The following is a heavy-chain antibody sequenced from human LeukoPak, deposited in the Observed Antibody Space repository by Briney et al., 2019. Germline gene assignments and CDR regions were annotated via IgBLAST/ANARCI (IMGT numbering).Heavy chain of an antibody. V-gene: IGHV3-23*01. CDR2: ISSSGGST. J-gene: IGHJ4*02. Sequence: GGSLRLSCAASGFTFSSYAMSWVRQAPGKGLEWVSAISSSGGSTYYADSVKRRFTISRDNSKNTLYLQMNSLRAEDTAVYYCAKVSGPVYQLLPEFDYWGQGTLVTVSS. CDR1: GFTFSSYA. CDR3: AKVSGPVYQLLPEFDY. D-gene: IGHD2-2*01.